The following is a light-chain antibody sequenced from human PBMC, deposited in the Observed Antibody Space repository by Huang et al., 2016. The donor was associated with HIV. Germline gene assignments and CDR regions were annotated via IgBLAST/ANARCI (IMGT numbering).Light chain of an antibody. V-gene: IGKV1-39*01. CDR1: QSISSY. CDR3: QQSYSTLRYT. Sequence: DIQMTQSPSSLCAFVGDRVTITCRASQSISSYLNWYQQKPGKAPKLLIYAASSLQSGIPSRFSGSGSGTDFTLTISSLQPEDFATYYCQQSYSTLRYTFGQGTKLGIK. J-gene: IGKJ2*01. CDR2: AAS.